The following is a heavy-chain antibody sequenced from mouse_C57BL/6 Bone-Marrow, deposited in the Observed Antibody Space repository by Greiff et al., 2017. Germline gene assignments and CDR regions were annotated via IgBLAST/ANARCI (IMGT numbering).Heavy chain of an antibody. J-gene: IGHJ2*01. D-gene: IGHD1-1*01. CDR2: IDPSDSYT. CDR1: GYTFTSYW. CDR3: ARRIYYGSSLFDY. Sequence: VQLQQPGAELVRPGTSVKLSCKASGYTFTSYWMHWVKQRPGQGLEWIGVIDPSDSYTNYNQKFKGKATLTVDTSSSTAYMQLSSLTSEDSAVYYCARRIYYGSSLFDYWGQGTTLTVSS. V-gene: IGHV1-59*01.